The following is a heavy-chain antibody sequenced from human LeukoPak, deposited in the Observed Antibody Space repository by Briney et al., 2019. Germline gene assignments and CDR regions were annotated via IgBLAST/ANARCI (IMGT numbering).Heavy chain of an antibody. J-gene: IGHJ3*02. CDR3: AKAVQLWLSLDAFDI. V-gene: IGHV3-23*01. CDR1: GFTFSSYA. Sequence: AGGSLRLSCAASGFTFSSYAMSWVRQAPGKGLEWVSAISGSGGSTYYADSVKGRFTISRDNSKNTLYLQMNSLRAEDTAVYYCAKAVQLWLSLDAFDIWGQGTMVTVSS. D-gene: IGHD5-18*01. CDR2: ISGSGGST.